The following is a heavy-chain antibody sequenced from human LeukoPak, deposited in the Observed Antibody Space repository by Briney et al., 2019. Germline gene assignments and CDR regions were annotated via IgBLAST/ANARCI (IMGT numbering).Heavy chain of an antibody. V-gene: IGHV4-61*01. D-gene: IGHD6-13*01. CDR1: GDSIRTTSYY. CDR3: ARSIAAAGTTNYYYYYMDV. Sequence: SQTLSLTCTVSGDSIRTTSYYWSWIPQPPGTGLEGIVYIYYSGSTNYNPSLKSRVTISVDTSKNQFSLKLSSVTAADTAVYYCARSIAAAGTTNYYYYYMDVWGKGTTVTISS. CDR2: IYYSGST. J-gene: IGHJ6*03.